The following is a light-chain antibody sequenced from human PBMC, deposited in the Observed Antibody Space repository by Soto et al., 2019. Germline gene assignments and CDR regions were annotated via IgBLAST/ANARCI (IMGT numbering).Light chain of an antibody. CDR1: SSDVGAYKF. CDR3: SSYTSSSRIL. CDR2: EVT. V-gene: IGLV2-14*01. J-gene: IGLJ2*01. Sequence: QSVLTQPASVSGSPGQSITISCTGTSSDVGAYKFVSWYQQHPGKAPKLLIFEVTNRPSGISDRFSGSKSGNTASLTISGLQSEDEADYYCSSYTSSSRILFGGGTKLTVL.